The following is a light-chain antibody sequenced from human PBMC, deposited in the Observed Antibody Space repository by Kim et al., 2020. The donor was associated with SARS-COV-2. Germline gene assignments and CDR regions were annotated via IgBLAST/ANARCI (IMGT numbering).Light chain of an antibody. CDR3: QQYNRWPYT. CDR2: GAS. V-gene: IGKV3-15*01. Sequence: SGSPGERATLFGRASQSVSTNVAWYQQKPGQAPRLLIFGASPRATGVPARFSGSGSGTDFTLTIGGLQSEDFAVYFCQQYNRWPYTFGQGTKLEI. CDR1: QSVSTN. J-gene: IGKJ2*01.